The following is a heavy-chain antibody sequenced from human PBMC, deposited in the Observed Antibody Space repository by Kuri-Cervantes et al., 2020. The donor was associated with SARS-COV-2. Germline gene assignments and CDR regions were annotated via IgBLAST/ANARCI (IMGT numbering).Heavy chain of an antibody. D-gene: IGHD4-17*01. J-gene: IGHJ4*02. CDR3: AMLYYGDYGGFDY. CDR1: GGSFSGYY. Sequence: ESLKISCAVYGGSFSGYYWSWFRQPPGKGLEWIGEINHSGSTNYNPSLKSRVTISVDTSKNQFSLKLSSVTAADTAVYYCAMLYYGDYGGFDYWGQGTLVTVSS. CDR2: INHSGST. V-gene: IGHV4-34*01.